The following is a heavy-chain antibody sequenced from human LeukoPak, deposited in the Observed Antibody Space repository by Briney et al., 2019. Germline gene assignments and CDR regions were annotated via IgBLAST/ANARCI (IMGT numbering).Heavy chain of an antibody. V-gene: IGHV3-21*04. J-gene: IGHJ4*02. CDR3: AKDSLRRTDFWSGYYYDY. CDR2: ITSSSTYI. CDR1: GFTFSRYT. Sequence: GGSLRLSCAASGFTFSRYTVNWVRQAPGKGLEWVSSITSSSTYIYYADSVKGRFTISRDNAKNSLYLHMNSLRAEDTAVYYCAKDSLRRTDFWSGYYYDYWGQGTLVTVSS. D-gene: IGHD3-3*01.